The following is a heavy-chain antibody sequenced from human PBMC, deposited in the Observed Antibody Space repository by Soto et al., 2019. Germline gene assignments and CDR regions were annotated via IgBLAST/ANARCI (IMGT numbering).Heavy chain of an antibody. D-gene: IGHD6-13*01. V-gene: IGHV3-64D*06. CDR3: VKDMVFSSAGSGHPYGIAF. CDR1: AFIFSRFS. J-gene: IGHJ2*01. Sequence: ERELGPCWSGSAFIFSRFSMHVCRQPPGKGLDYVPVISNNGINTIYSDSVKGRFIISRDNSKNRVYLQMSSLRVEDTAVYCCVKDMVFSSAGSGHPYGIAFRGR. CDR2: ISNNGINT.